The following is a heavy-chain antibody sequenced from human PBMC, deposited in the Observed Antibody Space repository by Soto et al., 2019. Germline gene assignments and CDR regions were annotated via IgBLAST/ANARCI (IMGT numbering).Heavy chain of an antibody. CDR1: GFTFSRYW. Sequence: EGQLVASGGGLVQPGGSLRLSCAASGFTFSRYWMHWVRQAPGKGLVWVSHINSDGSSTNYADSVKGRFTISRDNAKNTLYLQVNSLRAEDTAVYHCARDLPAAEDYWGQGTLVTVSS. J-gene: IGHJ4*02. V-gene: IGHV3-74*01. CDR3: ARDLPAAEDY. D-gene: IGHD6-25*01. CDR2: INSDGSST.